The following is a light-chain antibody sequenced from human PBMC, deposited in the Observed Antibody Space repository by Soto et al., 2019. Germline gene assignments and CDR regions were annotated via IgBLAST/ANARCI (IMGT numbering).Light chain of an antibody. CDR3: QHSNSFPIT. J-gene: IGKJ5*01. CDR2: DAS. CDR1: QDRRHY. Sequence: DIQMTQSPSALSASLGDRVTITCQASQDRRHYLNWYQQKTGKAPKLLIYDASQLETGVPARFSGSGSGTDFTFTINSLQPEDIGTYYCQHSNSFPITFGQGTRLDIK. V-gene: IGKV1-33*01.